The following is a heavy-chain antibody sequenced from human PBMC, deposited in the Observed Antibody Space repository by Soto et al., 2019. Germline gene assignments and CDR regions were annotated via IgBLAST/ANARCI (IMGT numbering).Heavy chain of an antibody. J-gene: IGHJ5*02. CDR1: GFNFIAYC. Sequence: WRPQRLPRAASGFNFIAYCSRWSLQVRWRCLEWAYRINSDESNTYYGDSVKGRFTFSRDNAKNTLHLEMNSMSAEDTAVYYCVRGGHCITTSCYGKWFDPWGQGTLVTVSS. CDR3: VRGGHCITTSCYGKWFDP. D-gene: IGHD2-2*01. V-gene: IGHV3-74*01. CDR2: INSDESNT.